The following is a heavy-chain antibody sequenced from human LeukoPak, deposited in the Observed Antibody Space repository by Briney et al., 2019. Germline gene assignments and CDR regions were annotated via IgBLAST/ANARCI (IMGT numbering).Heavy chain of an antibody. CDR2: IYYSGST. D-gene: IGHD5-18*01. CDR1: GGSISSYY. J-gene: IGHJ4*02. V-gene: IGHV4-59*08. CDR3: ARTTLNRAMVTTGPYYFDY. Sequence: PSETLSLTCTVSGGSISSYYWSWIRQPPGKGLEWIGYIYYSGSTDYNPSLKSRVTISVDTSKNQFSLKLRSVTAADTAVYYCARTTLNRAMVTTGPYYFDYWGQGTLVTVSS.